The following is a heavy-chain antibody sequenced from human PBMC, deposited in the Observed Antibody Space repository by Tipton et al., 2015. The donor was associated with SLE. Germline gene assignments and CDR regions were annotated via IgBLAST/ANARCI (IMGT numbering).Heavy chain of an antibody. V-gene: IGHV4-61*02. Sequence: LRLSCTVSGGSIGSGSYYWSWIRQPAGKGLEWIGRIYTSGSTNYNPSLKSRVTISVDTSKNQFSLKLSSVTAADTAVYYCARGDYDFWSGPWYWFDPWGQGTLVTVSS. CDR3: ARGDYDFWSGPWYWFDP. J-gene: IGHJ5*02. CDR2: IYTSGST. D-gene: IGHD3-3*01. CDR1: GGSIGSGSYY.